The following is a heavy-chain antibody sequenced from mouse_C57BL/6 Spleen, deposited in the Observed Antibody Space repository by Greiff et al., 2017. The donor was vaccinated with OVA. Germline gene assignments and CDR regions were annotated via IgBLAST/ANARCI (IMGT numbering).Heavy chain of an antibody. CDR3: ARWVTWFAY. CDR2: ISDGGSYT. V-gene: IGHV5-4*03. Sequence: DVKLVESGGGLVKPGGSLKLSCAASGFTFSSYAMSWVRQTPEKRLEWVATISDGGSYTYYPDNVKGRFTISRDNAKNNLYLQMSHLKSEDTAMYYCARWVTWFAYWGQGTLVTVSA. CDR1: GFTFSSYA. D-gene: IGHD2-13*01. J-gene: IGHJ3*01.